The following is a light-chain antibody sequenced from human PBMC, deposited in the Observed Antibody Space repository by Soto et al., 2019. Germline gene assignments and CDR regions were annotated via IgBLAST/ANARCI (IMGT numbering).Light chain of an antibody. Sequence: QSVLTQPPSASGSPGQSVTISCTGTSRDVGSYNYVSWYRQHPDKAPQVMIYEVNKRPSGVPDRFSGSKSGNTASLTVSGLQAEDEADYYCSSYTSSNTYVFGTGTKVTVL. CDR1: SRDVGSYNY. CDR3: SSYTSSNTYV. J-gene: IGLJ1*01. CDR2: EVN. V-gene: IGLV2-8*01.